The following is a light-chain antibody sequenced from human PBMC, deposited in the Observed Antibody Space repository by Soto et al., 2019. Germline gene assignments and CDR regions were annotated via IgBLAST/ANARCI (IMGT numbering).Light chain of an antibody. CDR1: QSISSY. J-gene: IGKJ2*01. Sequence: DIQMTQSPSSLSASVGDRVTITCRASQSISSYLNWYQQKPGKAPKLLTYAASSLQSGVPSRFNGSGSGTDFTLTISSLQPEDFATYYCQQSYSTPPTFGQGTKVDIK. V-gene: IGKV1-39*01. CDR2: AAS. CDR3: QQSYSTPPT.